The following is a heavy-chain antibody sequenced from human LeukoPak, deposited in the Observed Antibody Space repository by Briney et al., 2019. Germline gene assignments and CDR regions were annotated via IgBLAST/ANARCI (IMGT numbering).Heavy chain of an antibody. D-gene: IGHD5-18*01. J-gene: IGHJ4*02. CDR3: ARTQGGYSYGNFDY. V-gene: IGHV4-34*01. CDR2: INHSGST. Sequence: SETLSLTCAVYGGSFSGYYWSWIRQPPGKGLEWIGEINHSGSTNYNPSLKSRVTISVVTSKNQFSLKLSSVTAADTAVYYCARTQGGYSYGNFDYWGQGTLVTVSS. CDR1: GGSFSGYY.